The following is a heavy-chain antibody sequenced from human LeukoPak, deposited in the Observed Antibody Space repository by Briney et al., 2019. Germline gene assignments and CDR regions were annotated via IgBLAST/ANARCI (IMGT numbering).Heavy chain of an antibody. Sequence: PSETLSLTCAVSGGSISSSNWWSWVRQPPGKGLEGIGEIYHSGSTNYNPSLKSRVTISVDKSKNQFSLKLSSVTAADTAVYYCARFVVVPAAIYYYYYGMDVWGQGTTVTVSS. J-gene: IGHJ6*02. CDR2: IYHSGST. V-gene: IGHV4-4*02. D-gene: IGHD2-2*01. CDR1: GGSISSSNW. CDR3: ARFVVVPAAIYYYYYGMDV.